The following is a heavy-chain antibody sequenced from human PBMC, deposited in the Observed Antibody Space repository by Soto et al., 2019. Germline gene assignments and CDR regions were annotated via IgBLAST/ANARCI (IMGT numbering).Heavy chain of an antibody. CDR2: IWYDGSNK. D-gene: IGHD5-12*01. J-gene: IGHJ6*02. V-gene: IGHV3-33*01. CDR1: GFTFSSYG. CDR3: ARADREWLRLYDYYYGKDV. Sequence: PGGSLRLSCAASGFTFSSYGMHWVRQAPGKGLEWVAVIWYDGSNKYYADSVKGRFTISRDNSKNTLYLQMNSLRAEDTAVYYCARADREWLRLYDYYYGKDVWGQGTTVTVSS.